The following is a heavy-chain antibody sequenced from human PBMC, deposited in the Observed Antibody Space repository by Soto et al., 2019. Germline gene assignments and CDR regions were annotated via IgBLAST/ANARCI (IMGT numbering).Heavy chain of an antibody. D-gene: IGHD6-13*01. CDR3: AKEPGIAAYSTTTIYYWYFDL. V-gene: IGHV3-23*01. Sequence: EVQLLESGGGLVQPGGSLRLSCAASGLTFSSYAMSWVRQAPGKVLECVSTISGSGGGTYYADSVKGRFTISRDNSKNTLYLQMYSLRAEDTALYYCAKEPGIAAYSTTTIYYWYFDLWGRGTLVAVSS. CDR1: GLTFSSYA. J-gene: IGHJ2*01. CDR2: ISGSGGGT.